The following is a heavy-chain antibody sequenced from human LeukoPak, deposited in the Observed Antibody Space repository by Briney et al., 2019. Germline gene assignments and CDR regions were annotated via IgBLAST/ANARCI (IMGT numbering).Heavy chain of an antibody. Sequence: SETLSLTCTVSGGSISSYYWSWIRQPPGKGLEWIGYIYYSGSTNYNPSLKSRVTISVDTSKNRFSLKLSSVTAADTAVYYCARDLGLWYFDYWGQGTLVTVSS. D-gene: IGHD3-16*01. CDR1: GGSISSYY. J-gene: IGHJ4*02. CDR3: ARDLGLWYFDY. CDR2: IYYSGST. V-gene: IGHV4-59*01.